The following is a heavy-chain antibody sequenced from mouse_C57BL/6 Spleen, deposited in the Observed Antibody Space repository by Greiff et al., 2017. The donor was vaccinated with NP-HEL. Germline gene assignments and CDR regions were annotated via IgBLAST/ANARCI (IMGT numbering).Heavy chain of an antibody. CDR1: GYTFTSYW. CDR2: IHPNSGST. CDR3: ARYDYYSNYFAY. J-gene: IGHJ3*01. Sequence: QVQLQQSGAELVKPGASVKLSCKASGYTFTSYWMHWVKQRPGQGLEWIGMIHPNSGSTNYNEKFKSKATLTVDKSSSTAYMQLSSLTSEDSAVYYCARYDYYSNYFAYWGQGTLVTVSA. D-gene: IGHD2-5*01. V-gene: IGHV1-64*01.